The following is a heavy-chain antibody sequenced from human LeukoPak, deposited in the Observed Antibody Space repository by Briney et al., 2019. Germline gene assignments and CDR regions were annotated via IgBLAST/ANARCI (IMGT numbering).Heavy chain of an antibody. J-gene: IGHJ4*02. Sequence: PSETLSLTCTVSGGSISSNYWSWIRQPPGKGLEWIGYIYYSGSSNYNPSLKSRVTISVDTSKNQFSLKVSSVTAADTAVYYCARGHSSSWVDYWGQGTLVTVSS. V-gene: IGHV4-59*01. D-gene: IGHD6-13*01. CDR2: IYYSGSS. CDR3: ARGHSSSWVDY. CDR1: GGSISSNY.